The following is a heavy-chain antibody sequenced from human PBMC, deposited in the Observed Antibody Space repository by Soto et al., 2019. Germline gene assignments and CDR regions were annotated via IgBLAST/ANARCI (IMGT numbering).Heavy chain of an antibody. D-gene: IGHD3-22*01. CDR1: GVSMSSSDYY. Sequence: PSETLSLTCAVSGVSMSSSDYYWGWIRQPPGKGLEGILRIFYRRITYYKPSMESRVDISVGTSKNQFSMKLRSAAAADTAIYYCARRTVNIRTYYSGLTNHCFDDGGQG. CDR3: ARRTVNIRTYYSGLTNHCFDD. CDR2: IFYRRIT. V-gene: IGHV4-39*01. J-gene: IGHJ4*02.